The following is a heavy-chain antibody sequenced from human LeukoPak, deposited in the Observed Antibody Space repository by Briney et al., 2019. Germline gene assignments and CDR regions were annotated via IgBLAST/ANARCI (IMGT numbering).Heavy chain of an antibody. CDR2: IKQDGSER. CDR1: GFTFSGYW. J-gene: IGHJ3*02. Sequence: GGSLRLSCAASGFTFSGYWMSWVRQAPGKGPEWVANIKQDGSERKYLGSLRGRFSISRDNAKKLLYLETNNLRVDDTAMYYCVREVAGTAFDIWGQGTVVTVSS. V-gene: IGHV3-7*01. CDR3: VREVAGTAFDI. D-gene: IGHD6-19*01.